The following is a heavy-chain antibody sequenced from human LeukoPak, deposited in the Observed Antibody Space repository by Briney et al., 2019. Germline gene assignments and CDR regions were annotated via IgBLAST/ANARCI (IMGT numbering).Heavy chain of an antibody. D-gene: IGHD3-16*01. V-gene: IGHV3-30-3*01. Sequence: PGGSLRLSCAASGFTFSGYSMYWVRQAPDKGLGWLAYILHDGSDEHYADSVKGRFTISRDNSKDTLFLQMNSLRTEDTALYYCVKDGPYWGIMDYWGQGTLVTVSS. CDR3: VKDGPYWGIMDY. CDR1: GFTFSGYS. CDR2: ILHDGSDE. J-gene: IGHJ4*02.